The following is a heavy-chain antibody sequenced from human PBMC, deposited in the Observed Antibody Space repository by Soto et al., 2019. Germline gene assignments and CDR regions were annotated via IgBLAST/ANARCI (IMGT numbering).Heavy chain of an antibody. V-gene: IGHV4-61*01. Sequence: KASETLSLTCTVSGGSVSSGSYYWSWIRQPPGKGLGWIGYIYYSGSTNYNPSLKSRVTISVDTSKNQFSLKLSSVTAADTVVYYCAREHSSRQGRGFDPWGQGTLVTVSS. D-gene: IGHD6-13*01. CDR1: GGSVSSGSYY. J-gene: IGHJ5*02. CDR2: IYYSGST. CDR3: AREHSSRQGRGFDP.